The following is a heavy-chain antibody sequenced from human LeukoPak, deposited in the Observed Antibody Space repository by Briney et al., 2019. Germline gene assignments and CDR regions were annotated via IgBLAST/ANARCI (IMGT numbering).Heavy chain of an antibody. V-gene: IGHV3-30*01. D-gene: IGHD3-16*01. CDR3: ARDAPLGDYYYMDV. Sequence: GGSLRLSCAASGFTFSSYAMHWVRQAPGKGLEWVAVISHDGSNKYYADSVKGRFTISRDNSKNTLYLQMNSLRAEDTAVYYCARDAPLGDYYYMDVWGKGTTVTVSS. J-gene: IGHJ6*03. CDR2: ISHDGSNK. CDR1: GFTFSSYA.